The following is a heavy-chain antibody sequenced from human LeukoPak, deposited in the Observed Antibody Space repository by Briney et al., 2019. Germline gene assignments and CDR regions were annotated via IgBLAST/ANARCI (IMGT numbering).Heavy chain of an antibody. CDR3: ARTSRIQLWLTFDY. CDR1: GGSFSGYY. J-gene: IGHJ4*02. V-gene: IGHV4-34*01. Sequence: SETLSLTCAVYGGSFSGYYWSWIRQPPGKGLEWIGEIDHSGSTNYNPSLKSRVTISVDTSKNQFSLKLSSVTAADSAVYYCARTSRIQLWLTFDYWGQGTLVTVSS. D-gene: IGHD5-18*01. CDR2: IDHSGST.